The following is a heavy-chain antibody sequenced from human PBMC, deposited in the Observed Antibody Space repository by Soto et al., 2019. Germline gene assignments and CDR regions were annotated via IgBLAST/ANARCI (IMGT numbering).Heavy chain of an antibody. CDR3: ARDRDDSSADLGLFDP. V-gene: IGHV3-21*01. J-gene: IGHJ5*02. Sequence: TGGSLILSCAASGFTFSSYSMNWVRQAPGKGLEWVSSISSSSSYIYYADSVKGRFTISRDNAKNSLYLQMNSLRAEDTAVYYCARDRDDSSADLGLFDPWGQGTLVTVSS. CDR2: ISSSSSYI. D-gene: IGHD3-22*01. CDR1: GFTFSSYS.